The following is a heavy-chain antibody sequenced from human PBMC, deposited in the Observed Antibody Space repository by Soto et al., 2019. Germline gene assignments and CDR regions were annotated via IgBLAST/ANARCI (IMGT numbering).Heavy chain of an antibody. Sequence: HITLKESGPTLMKHTQTLTVTCTFSGLSLTTAGMGVGWIRQPPGKALESLALFYWNVDTRYCPSVKTRLTDTKDATSNQVVLTMTHLHTVDTATYYCVHMPAQGLLGFEYWGQGALVSVSS. CDR2: FYWNVDT. D-gene: IGHD2-21*02. CDR3: VHMPAQGLLGFEY. V-gene: IGHV2-5*01. CDR1: GLSLTTAGMG. J-gene: IGHJ4*02.